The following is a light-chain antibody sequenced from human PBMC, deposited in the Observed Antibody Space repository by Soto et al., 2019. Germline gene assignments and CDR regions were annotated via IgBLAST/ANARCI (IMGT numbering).Light chain of an antibody. Sequence: VLTQSPDTLSLCPGERATVSCRASQSVCSSSLGWYQQKPGQAPRLVIFDIRNRATGIPDRFSGSGSGTVFTLTISSLEPEDFAVYYCQQRSNWPLTFGGGTKVDI. CDR1: QSVCSSS. CDR3: QQRSNWPLT. V-gene: IGKV3D-20*02. CDR2: DIR. J-gene: IGKJ4*01.